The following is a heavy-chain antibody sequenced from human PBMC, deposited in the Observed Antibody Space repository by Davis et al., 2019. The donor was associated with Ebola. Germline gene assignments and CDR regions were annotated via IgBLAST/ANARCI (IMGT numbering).Heavy chain of an antibody. J-gene: IGHJ5*02. CDR1: GFTFSTYA. V-gene: IGHV3-23*01. CDR3: ARVTALLRIPVTGTPGGWFDP. CDR2: IGGST. D-gene: IGHD6-19*01. Sequence: PGGSLRLSCAASGFTFSTYAMNWVRQAPGKGLEWVSGIGGSTYYADSVKGRFPISRDNSKNTRYLQMNSLRAEDTAKYYCARVTALLRIPVTGTPGGWFDPWGQGTLVTVSS.